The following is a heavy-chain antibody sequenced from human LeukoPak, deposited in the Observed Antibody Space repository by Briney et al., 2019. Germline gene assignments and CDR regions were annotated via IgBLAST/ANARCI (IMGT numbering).Heavy chain of an antibody. CDR1: EFTVSTNY. CDR3: ARDKFRGYFDY. V-gene: IGHV3-66*01. CDR2: IYSGGTT. Sequence: GGSLRLSCAASEFTVSTNYMNWVRQAPGRGLEWVSAIYSGGTTYYADSVKGRFTISRDTSKNTLYLQMNSLRAEDTAAYYCARDKFRGYFDYWGQGTLVTVSS. J-gene: IGHJ4*02. D-gene: IGHD3-10*01.